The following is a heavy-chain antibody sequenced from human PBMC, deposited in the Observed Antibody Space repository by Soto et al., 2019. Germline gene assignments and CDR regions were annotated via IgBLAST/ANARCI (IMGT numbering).Heavy chain of an antibody. V-gene: IGHV3-23*01. D-gene: IGHD1-26*01. J-gene: IGHJ3*02. CDR2: ISGWGIDT. CDR3: VRRGLGNGFDI. CDR1: GFTFKNFG. Sequence: EVQLLESGGGLLQPGGSLRLSCAASGFTFKNFGMSWVRQAPGKGLEWVSAISGWGIDTDHAESVKGRFTISRDNSKNTLSLQMNSLRAEDTAVYYCVRRGLGNGFDIWGQGTMVTVSS.